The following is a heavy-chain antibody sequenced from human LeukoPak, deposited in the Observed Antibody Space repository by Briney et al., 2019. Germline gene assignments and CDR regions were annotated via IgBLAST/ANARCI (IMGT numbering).Heavy chain of an antibody. V-gene: IGHV3-7*03. CDR1: GFTFRNYW. D-gene: IGHD3-22*01. J-gene: IGHJ4*02. Sequence: PGGSLRLSCAASGFTFRNYWMSWVRQAPGKGLEWGTIIKYDGSQKYYADSVKGRFTISRDNAKISLPLQMNSRRVEDPAVYYCARDWNYFENSGFYFEHWGQGTLVTASS. CDR2: IKYDGSQK. CDR3: ARDWNYFENSGFYFEH.